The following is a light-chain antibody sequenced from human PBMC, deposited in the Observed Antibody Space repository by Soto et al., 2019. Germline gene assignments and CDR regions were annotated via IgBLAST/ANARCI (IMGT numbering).Light chain of an antibody. J-gene: IGKJ1*01. CDR3: AQGTHWPRT. Sequence: EVVLTQSPLSLPVNFGQPASISCRSSKSLVYSDGNTHLSWFHQRPGQSPRRLIYRVSSRDSGVPDRFSGSGSGTDFTLEISRVEAEDVGIYFCAQGTHWPRTFGHGTKVEVK. CDR2: RVS. CDR1: KSLVYSDGNTH. V-gene: IGKV2-30*01.